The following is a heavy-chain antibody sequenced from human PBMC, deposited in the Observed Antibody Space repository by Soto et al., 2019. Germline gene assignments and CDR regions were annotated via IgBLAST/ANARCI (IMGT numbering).Heavy chain of an antibody. CDR1: GGSISSYY. V-gene: IGHV4-59*08. D-gene: IGHD6-19*01. CDR3: ASGLRSSGWYDY. J-gene: IGHJ4*02. CDR2: ISYTGST. Sequence: PSATVSLTCTVSGGSISSYYCSWFRQPPGKGLEWIGYISYTGSTTYNSSLKSRVTISVDTSKNQFSLKLSSVTAADTAVYYCASGLRSSGWYDYWGPGTLVTVS.